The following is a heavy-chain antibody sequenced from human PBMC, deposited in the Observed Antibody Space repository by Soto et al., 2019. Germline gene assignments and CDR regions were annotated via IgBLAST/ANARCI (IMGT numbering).Heavy chain of an antibody. Sequence: GGSLRLSCAASGFTFSSYGMHWVRQAPGKGLEWVAVISYDGSNKYYADSVKGRFTISRDNSKNTLYLQMNSLRVEDTAVYYYARAPPLEWTQRPDVFDVWGPGTKVTVSS. CDR2: ISYDGSNK. CDR1: GFTFSSYG. J-gene: IGHJ3*01. D-gene: IGHD3-3*01. V-gene: IGHV3-30*03. CDR3: ARAPPLEWTQRPDVFDV.